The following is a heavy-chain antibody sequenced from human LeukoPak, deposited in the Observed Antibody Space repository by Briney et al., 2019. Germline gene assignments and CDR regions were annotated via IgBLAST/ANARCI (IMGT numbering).Heavy chain of an antibody. Sequence: SETLSLTCTVSSGSISTSNYYWGWVRQPPGKALECIGNIFYSGSTYYSPSLKSRVTISLDTSRNQFSLKLNSVTAADTAVYYCARGDYYGSGSLLHANWFDPWGQGTLVTVSS. J-gene: IGHJ5*02. CDR1: SGSISTSNYY. CDR3: ARGDYYGSGSLLHANWFDP. D-gene: IGHD3-10*01. CDR2: IFYSGST. V-gene: IGHV4-39*07.